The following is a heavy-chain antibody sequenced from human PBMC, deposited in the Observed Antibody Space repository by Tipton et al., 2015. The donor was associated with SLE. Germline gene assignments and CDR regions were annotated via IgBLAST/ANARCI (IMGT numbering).Heavy chain of an antibody. D-gene: IGHD2-2*01. Sequence: GSLRLSCAASGFTFSSYSMNWVRQAPGKGLEWVSSISSSSSYIYYADSVKGRFTISRDNAKNSLYLQMNSLGAEDTAVYYCARDPYCSSTSCSQVDYWGQGTLVTVSS. CDR3: ARDPYCSSTSCSQVDY. CDR2: ISSSSSYI. V-gene: IGHV3-21*01. J-gene: IGHJ4*02. CDR1: GFTFSSYS.